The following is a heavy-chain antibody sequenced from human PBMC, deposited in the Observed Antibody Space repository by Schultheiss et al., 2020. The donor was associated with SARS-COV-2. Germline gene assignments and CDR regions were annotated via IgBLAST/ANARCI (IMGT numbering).Heavy chain of an antibody. V-gene: IGHV1-69*06. D-gene: IGHD4-17*01. J-gene: IGHJ6*02. CDR1: GGTFSSYA. Sequence: SVKVSCKASGGTFSSYAISWVRQAPGQGLEWMGGIIPIFGTANYAQKFQGRVTITADKSTSTAYMELSSLRSEDMVVYSCVRGVLLSDYPLLDLCGQGTTVTVSS. CDR3: VRGVLLSDYPLLDL. CDR2: IIPIFGTA.